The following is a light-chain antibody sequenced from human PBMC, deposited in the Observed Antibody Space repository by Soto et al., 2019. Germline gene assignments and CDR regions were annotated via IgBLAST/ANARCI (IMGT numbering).Light chain of an antibody. J-gene: IGLJ1*01. CDR1: SSDIGGYTY. V-gene: IGLV2-11*03. CDR2: DVS. CDR3: CSFAGPQSFEV. Sequence: PGQSVTISCAGTSSDIGGYTYVSWYQQHPGKAPKVIIYDVSERPSGVPDRFSGSKSGNTASLTISGLQPEDEADYYCCSFAGPQSFEVFGEGTKVTVL.